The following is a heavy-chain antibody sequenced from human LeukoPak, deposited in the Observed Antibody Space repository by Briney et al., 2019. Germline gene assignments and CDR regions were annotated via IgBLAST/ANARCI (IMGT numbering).Heavy chain of an antibody. V-gene: IGHV1-69*04. D-gene: IGHD1-14*01. CDR3: AREVMDNLRFDY. CDR2: IIPILGIA. J-gene: IGHJ4*02. Sequence: SVKVSCKASGGTFSSYAISWVRQAPGQGLEWMGRIIPILGIANYAQKFQGRVTITADKSTSTVYMELTSLRSEDTAVYYCAREVMDNLRFDYWGQGTLVTVSS. CDR1: GGTFSSYA.